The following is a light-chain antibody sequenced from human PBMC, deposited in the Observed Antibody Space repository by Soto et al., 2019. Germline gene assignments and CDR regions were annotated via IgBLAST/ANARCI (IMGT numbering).Light chain of an antibody. CDR1: QSISSSF. CDR2: GAS. J-gene: IGKJ1*01. Sequence: DIVLTQSPGTLSLSPGQRATLSCRASQSISSSFLAWYQQKPGQAPRLLIYGASSRATGIPDRFSGSGSGTDFTLTISRLEPEDFAVYYCQQFGSSPETFGQGTKVEMK. V-gene: IGKV3-20*01. CDR3: QQFGSSPET.